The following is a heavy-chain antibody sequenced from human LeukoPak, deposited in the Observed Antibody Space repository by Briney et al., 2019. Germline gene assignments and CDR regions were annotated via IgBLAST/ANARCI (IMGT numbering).Heavy chain of an antibody. CDR1: GYTFTGYY. Sequence: ASVKVSCKASGYTFTGYYMHWVRQAPGQGLEWMGWINPNSGGTNYAQKFQGRVTMTRDTSIGTAYMELSRLRSDDTAVYYCARERVCSGGSCYAGNNWFDPWGQGTLVTVSS. CDR2: INPNSGGT. J-gene: IGHJ5*02. D-gene: IGHD2-15*01. V-gene: IGHV1-2*02. CDR3: ARERVCSGGSCYAGNNWFDP.